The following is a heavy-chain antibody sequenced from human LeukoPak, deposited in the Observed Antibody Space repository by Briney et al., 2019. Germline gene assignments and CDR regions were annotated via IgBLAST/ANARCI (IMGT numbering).Heavy chain of an antibody. Sequence: ASVKVSCKASGYRFTTYGISWVRQAPGQGLEWVGWSNAYSGNTDYTENLQGRVTMATDTSTATAYMELRSLRSDDTAVYYCVFGECSSTSCYPRRDYWGQGILVTVSS. D-gene: IGHD2-2*01. CDR3: VFGECSSTSCYPRRDY. CDR2: SNAYSGNT. V-gene: IGHV1-18*01. J-gene: IGHJ4*02. CDR1: GYRFTTYG.